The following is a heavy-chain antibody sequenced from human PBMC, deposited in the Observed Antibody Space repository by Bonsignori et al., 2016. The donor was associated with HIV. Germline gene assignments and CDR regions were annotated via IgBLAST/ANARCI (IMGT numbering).Heavy chain of an antibody. J-gene: IGHJ4*02. V-gene: IGHV3-23*01. Sequence: VRQAPGKGLEWVSSISATGTTYYAESVRGRFTISRDNSENTLYLQMDSLGAEDTAIFYCATLERYYESGGYYYFDYWSQGTLVTVSS. CDR2: ISATGTT. CDR3: ATLERYYESGGYYYFDY. D-gene: IGHD3-22*01.